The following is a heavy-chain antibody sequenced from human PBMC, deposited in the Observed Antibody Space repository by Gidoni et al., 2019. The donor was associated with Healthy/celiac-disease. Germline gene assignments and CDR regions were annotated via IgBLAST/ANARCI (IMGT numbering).Heavy chain of an antibody. J-gene: IGHJ4*02. V-gene: IGHV3-9*01. Sequence: EVQLVESGGGLVQPGRSLRLSCAASGFTFDDYAMHWVRPAPGKGLEWVSGISWNSGSIGYADSVKGRFTISRDNAKNSLYLQMNSLRAEDTALYYCAKIATRGSSGWYYFDYWGQGTLVTVSS. CDR2: ISWNSGSI. D-gene: IGHD6-19*01. CDR1: GFTFDDYA. CDR3: AKIATRGSSGWYYFDY.